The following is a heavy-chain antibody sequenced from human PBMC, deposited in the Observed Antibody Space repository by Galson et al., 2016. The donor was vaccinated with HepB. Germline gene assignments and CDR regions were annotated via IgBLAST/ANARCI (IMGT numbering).Heavy chain of an antibody. J-gene: IGHJ4*02. D-gene: IGHD3-10*01. CDR3: ARDNSAMARGIIIRGEVDY. CDR2: IYQSGST. CDR1: TYSISTNYY. V-gene: IGHV4-38-2*02. Sequence: SETLSLTCAVSTYSISTNYYWGWVRQPPGKGLEWIGSIYQSGSTYYNPSLKSRVTMSVDTSKIQFSLKLASVTAADTAMYYCARDNSAMARGIIIRGEVDYWGQGTLVTVSS.